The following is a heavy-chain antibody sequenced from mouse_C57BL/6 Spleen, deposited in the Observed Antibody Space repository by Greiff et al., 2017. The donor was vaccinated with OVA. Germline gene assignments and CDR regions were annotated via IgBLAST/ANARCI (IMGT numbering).Heavy chain of an antibody. Sequence: VQLQQPGAELVRPGSSVKLSCKASGYTFTSYWLHLVPPPPLPVLSWIGNIDPSDSETHYNQKFKDKATLTVDKSSSTAYMQLSSLTSEDTAVYYCARPYGSSYGYFDVWGTGTTVTVSS. CDR2: IDPSDSET. CDR1: GYTFTSYW. D-gene: IGHD1-1*01. J-gene: IGHJ1*03. CDR3: ARPYGSSYGYFDV. V-gene: IGHV1-52*01.